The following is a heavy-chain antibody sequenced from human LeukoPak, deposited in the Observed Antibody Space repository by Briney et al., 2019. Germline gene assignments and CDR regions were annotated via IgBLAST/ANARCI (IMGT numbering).Heavy chain of an antibody. CDR1: GGTFSSYA. Sequence: SVKVSCKASGGTFSSYAISWVRQAPGQGLEWMGGIIPIFGTANYAQKFQGRVTITADESTSTAYMELSSLRSEDTAVYYCARPHDCSSTSCYYYGMDVWGQGTTVTVSS. CDR3: ARPHDCSSTSCYYYGMDV. CDR2: IIPIFGTA. J-gene: IGHJ6*02. D-gene: IGHD2-2*01. V-gene: IGHV1-69*13.